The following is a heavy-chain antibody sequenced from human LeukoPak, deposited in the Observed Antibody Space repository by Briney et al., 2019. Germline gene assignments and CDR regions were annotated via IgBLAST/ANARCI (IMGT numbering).Heavy chain of an antibody. V-gene: IGHV3-23*01. Sequence: GGSLRLSCAASGFTASTYGVSWVHQAPGKGLQWVSAIVGGAGYTFHADSVKGRFTISRDNSWNSVYLQMNSLRDDDTAVYYCAKGSRTGQFPMDVWGQGTTVTVSS. CDR3: AKGSRTGQFPMDV. CDR2: IVGGAGYT. J-gene: IGHJ6*02. CDR1: GFTASTYG. D-gene: IGHD1-1*01.